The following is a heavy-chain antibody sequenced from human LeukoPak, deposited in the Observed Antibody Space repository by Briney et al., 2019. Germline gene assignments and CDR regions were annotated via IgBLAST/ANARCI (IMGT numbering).Heavy chain of an antibody. J-gene: IGHJ4*02. CDR1: GFTFSSYA. CDR2: ISGSGGST. V-gene: IGHV3-23*01. D-gene: IGHD6-19*01. CDR3: AKDRVMVREWLVQRGYYFDY. Sequence: GGSLRLSCAASGFTFSSYAMSWVRQAPGKGLEWVSAISGSGGSTYYADSVKGRCTISRDNSKNTLYLQMNSLRAEDTAVYYCAKDRVMVREWLVQRGYYFDYWGQGTLVTVSS.